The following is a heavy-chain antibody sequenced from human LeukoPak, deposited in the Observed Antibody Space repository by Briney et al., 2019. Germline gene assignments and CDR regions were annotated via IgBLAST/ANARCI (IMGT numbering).Heavy chain of an antibody. CDR1: GYTFTGYY. CDR3: ARDLGDCSSTSCPPDY. V-gene: IGHV1-2*06. J-gene: IGHJ4*02. Sequence: ASVKVSCKASGYTFTGYYMHWVRQAPGQGLEWMGRINPNSGGTNYAQKFQGRATMTRDTSISTAYMELSSLRSEDTAVYYCARDLGDCSSTSCPPDYWGQGTQVTVSS. D-gene: IGHD2-2*01. CDR2: INPNSGGT.